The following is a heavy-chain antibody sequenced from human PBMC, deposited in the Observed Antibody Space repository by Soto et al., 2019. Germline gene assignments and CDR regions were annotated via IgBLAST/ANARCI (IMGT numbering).Heavy chain of an antibody. Sequence: QVQLVQSGAEVKKPGSSVKVSCKASGGIFTRYDIRWVRQAPGQGLEWMGAIIPIFGTANYAQKFQGRVTITADATTSTAYMELSSLRAEETAMYYCAITAGRDVSTFDYWGQGTLVTVSS. D-gene: IGHD1-20*01. V-gene: IGHV1-69*01. CDR3: AITAGRDVSTFDY. J-gene: IGHJ4*02. CDR2: IIPIFGTA. CDR1: GGIFTRYD.